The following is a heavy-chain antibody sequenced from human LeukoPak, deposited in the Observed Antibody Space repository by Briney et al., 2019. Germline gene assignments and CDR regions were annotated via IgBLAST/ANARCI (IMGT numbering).Heavy chain of an antibody. V-gene: IGHV4-34*01. D-gene: IGHD5-18*01. J-gene: IGHJ6*04. CDR3: ARRLRGYSYGSYYYYGMDV. CDR2: INHSGST. CDR1: GGSFSGYY. Sequence: SETLSLTCAVYGGSFSGYYWSWIRQPPGKGLEWIGEINHSGSTNYNPSLKSRVTISVDTSKNQFSLKLSSVTAADTAVYYCARRLRGYSYGSYYYYGMDVWGKGTTVTVSS.